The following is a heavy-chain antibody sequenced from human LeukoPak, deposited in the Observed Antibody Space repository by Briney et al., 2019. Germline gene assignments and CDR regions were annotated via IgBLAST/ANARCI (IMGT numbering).Heavy chain of an antibody. CDR2: IYYSAST. V-gene: IGHV4-59*01. D-gene: IGHD3-22*01. CDR3: AREVAPYDSSGYYLRKGAFDI. Sequence: PSETLSLTCTVSGGSISSYYWSWIRQPPGKGLEWIGYIYYSASTNYNPSLKSRVTISVDTSKNQFSLKLSSVTAADTAVYYCAREVAPYDSSGYYLRKGAFDIRGQGTMVTVSS. CDR1: GGSISSYY. J-gene: IGHJ3*02.